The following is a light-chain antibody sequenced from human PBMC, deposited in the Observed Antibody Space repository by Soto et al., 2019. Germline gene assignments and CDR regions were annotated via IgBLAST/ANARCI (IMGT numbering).Light chain of an antibody. Sequence: EMVLTQSPATLSVYPGESATLSCLASQSISSDLAWYQQKPGQAPRLLIYGTSIRSTNLPARFSGSGSETEFTLTIGSLQSEDFAVYYCQQYNEWPITFGGGTKVDIK. CDR2: GTS. CDR3: QQYNEWPIT. V-gene: IGKV3-15*01. J-gene: IGKJ4*01. CDR1: QSISSD.